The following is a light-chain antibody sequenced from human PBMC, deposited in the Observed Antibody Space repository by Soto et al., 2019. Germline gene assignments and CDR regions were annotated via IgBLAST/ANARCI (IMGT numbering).Light chain of an antibody. J-gene: IGLJ2*01. Sequence: QSALTQPASVSGSPGQSITISCTGASSDIGGYNYVSWYQQHPGKATKLMIYEVSNRPSGVSNRFSGSKSGNTASLTISGLQAEDEADYYCLSYTSSSTLVLFGGGTKLTVL. V-gene: IGLV2-14*01. CDR3: LSYTSSSTLVL. CDR2: EVS. CDR1: SSDIGGYNY.